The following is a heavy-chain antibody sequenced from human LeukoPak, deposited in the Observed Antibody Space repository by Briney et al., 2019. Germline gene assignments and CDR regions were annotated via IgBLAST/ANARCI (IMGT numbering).Heavy chain of an antibody. J-gene: IGHJ4*02. CDR2: MNSDGSIV. Sequence: GGSLRLSCAASGFSFSSSWVHWVRQAPGKGLVWVSRMNSDGSIVTYADSVKGRFTTTRDNAKSTLFLQMNSLRADDTGVYFCARDAHSSSWTWGQGTLVTVSS. CDR1: GFSFSSSW. CDR3: ARDAHSSSWT. V-gene: IGHV3-74*03. D-gene: IGHD6-13*01.